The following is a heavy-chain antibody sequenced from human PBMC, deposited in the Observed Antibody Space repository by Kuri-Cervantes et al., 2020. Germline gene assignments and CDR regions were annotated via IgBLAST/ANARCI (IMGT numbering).Heavy chain of an antibody. Sequence: SQTLSLTCAVYGGSFSGYYWSWIRQPPGKGLEWIGEINHSGSTNYNPSLKSRVTISVDTSKNQFSLKLSSVTAADTAVYYCARASGELDYWGQGTLVTVSS. D-gene: IGHD2-15*01. CDR1: GGSFSGYY. J-gene: IGHJ4*02. V-gene: IGHV4-34*01. CDR3: ARASGELDY. CDR2: INHSGST.